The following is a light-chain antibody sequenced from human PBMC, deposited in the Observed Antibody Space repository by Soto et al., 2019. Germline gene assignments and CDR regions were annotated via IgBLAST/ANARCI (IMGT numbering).Light chain of an antibody. J-gene: IGKJ5*01. CDR3: HQRIHWPSIT. CDR1: QSIRNY. CDR2: DAS. Sequence: EIVLTQSPATLSLSPGERATLSCRASQSIRNYLAWYQQKPGQAPRLLIYDASNRATGIPARFSGSGSGTDFNLTISSREPEDFAFYYCHQRIHWPSITFGQGTRLEIK. V-gene: IGKV3-11*01.